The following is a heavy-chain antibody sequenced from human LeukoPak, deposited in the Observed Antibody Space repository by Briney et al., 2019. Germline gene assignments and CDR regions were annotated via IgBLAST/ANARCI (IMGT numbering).Heavy chain of an antibody. V-gene: IGHV4-39*01. Sequence: SETLSLTCTVSGGSISSSSYYWGWIRQPPGKGVEWIGSIYYSESTYYNPSRKSRVTMSVDTSKNQFSLNLSSVTAADTAVYYCARLYYDSSGYYQICYFDYWGQGTLVTVSS. J-gene: IGHJ4*02. CDR2: IYYSEST. CDR1: GGSISSSSYY. D-gene: IGHD3-22*01. CDR3: ARLYYDSSGYYQICYFDY.